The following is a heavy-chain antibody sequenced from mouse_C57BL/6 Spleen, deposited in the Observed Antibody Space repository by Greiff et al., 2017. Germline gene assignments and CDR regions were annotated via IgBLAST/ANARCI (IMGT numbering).Heavy chain of an antibody. Sequence: EVKLVESGGDLVKPGGSLKLSCAASGFTFSSYGMSWVRQTPDKRLEWVATISSGGSYTYYPDSVKGRFTISRDNAKNTPYLQMSSLKSEDTAMYYCARRAMVTTGGYFDCWGQGTTLTVSS. D-gene: IGHD2-2*01. J-gene: IGHJ2*01. V-gene: IGHV5-6*02. CDR1: GFTFSSYG. CDR2: ISSGGSYT. CDR3: ARRAMVTTGGYFDC.